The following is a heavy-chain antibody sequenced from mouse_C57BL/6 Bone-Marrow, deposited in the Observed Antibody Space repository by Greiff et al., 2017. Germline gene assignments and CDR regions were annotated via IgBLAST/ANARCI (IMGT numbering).Heavy chain of an antibody. CDR2: IDPSDSYT. J-gene: IGHJ2*01. CDR1: GYTFTSYW. Sequence: QVQLQQPGAELVRPGTSVKLSCKASGYTFTSYWMHWVKQRPGQGLEWIGVIDPSDSYTNYNQKFKGKATLTVDTSSSTAYMQLSSLTSEDSAVYYCARAIYYYGEGFGYWGQGTTLTVSS. CDR3: ARAIYYYGEGFGY. D-gene: IGHD1-1*01. V-gene: IGHV1-59*01.